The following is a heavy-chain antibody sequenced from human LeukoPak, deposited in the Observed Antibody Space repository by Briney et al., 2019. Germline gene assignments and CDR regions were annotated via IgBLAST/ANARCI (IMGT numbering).Heavy chain of an antibody. D-gene: IGHD6-13*01. J-gene: IGHJ4*02. CDR3: AKKLWGQQLVSDY. Sequence: GGSLRLSCAASGFTFSSYGMHWVRQAPGKGLEWVSFIRYDGSNKYYADSVKGRFTISRDNSKNTLYLQMNSLRAEDTAVHYCAKKLWGQQLVSDYWGQGTLVTVSS. CDR2: IRYDGSNK. CDR1: GFTFSSYG. V-gene: IGHV3-30*02.